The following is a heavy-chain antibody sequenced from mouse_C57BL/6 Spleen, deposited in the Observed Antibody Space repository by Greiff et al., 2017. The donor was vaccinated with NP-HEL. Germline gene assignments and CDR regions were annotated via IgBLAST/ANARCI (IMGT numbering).Heavy chain of an antibody. CDR2: IDPSDSET. Sequence: VQLQQPGAELVRPGSSVKLSCKASGYTFTSYWMHWVKQRPIQGLEWIGNIDPSDSETHYNQKFKDKATLTVDKSSSTAYMQLSSLTSEDSAVYYCASDYYGSVYAMDYWGQGTSVTVSS. J-gene: IGHJ4*01. V-gene: IGHV1-52*01. D-gene: IGHD1-1*01. CDR3: ASDYYGSVYAMDY. CDR1: GYTFTSYW.